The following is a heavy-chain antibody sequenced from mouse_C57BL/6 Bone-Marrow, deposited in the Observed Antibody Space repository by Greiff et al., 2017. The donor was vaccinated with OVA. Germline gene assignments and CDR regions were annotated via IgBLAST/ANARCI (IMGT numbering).Heavy chain of an antibody. CDR1: GYTFTSYW. CDR2: IHPNSGST. D-gene: IGHD3-2*02. V-gene: IGHV1-64*01. CDR3: ATTAQATWFAY. J-gene: IGHJ3*01. Sequence: VKLQQPGAELVKPGASVKLSCKASGYTFTSYWMHWVKQRPGQGLEWIGMIHPNSGSTNYNEKFKSKATLTVDKSSSTAYMQLSSLTSEDSAVYYCATTAQATWFAYWGQGTLVTVSA.